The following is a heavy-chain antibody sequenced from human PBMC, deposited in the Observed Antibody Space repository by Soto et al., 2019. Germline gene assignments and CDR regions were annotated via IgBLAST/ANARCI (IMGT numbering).Heavy chain of an antibody. CDR2: IYYSGST. CDR3: ARLGYSGYLNYYYYYMDV. D-gene: IGHD5-12*01. J-gene: IGHJ6*03. Sequence: PSETLSLTCTVSGGSISSYYWSWIRQPPGKGLEWIGYIYYSGSTNYNPSLKSRVTISVDTSKNQFSLKLSSVTAADTAVYYCARLGYSGYLNYYYYYMDVWGQGTTVTVAS. CDR1: GGSISSYY. V-gene: IGHV4-59*08.